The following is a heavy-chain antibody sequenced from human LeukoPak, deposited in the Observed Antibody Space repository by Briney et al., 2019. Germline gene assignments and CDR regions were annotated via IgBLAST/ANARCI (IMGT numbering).Heavy chain of an antibody. CDR2: IYYSGST. D-gene: IGHD4-11*01. J-gene: IGHJ4*02. CDR1: GGSINNYY. Sequence: SETLSLTCTVSGGSINNYYWSWIRQPPGKGLEWIGYIYYSGSTNYNPSLKSRATISVDTSKNQFSLKLSSVTAADTAVYYCARGYSNYYFDYWGQGTLVTVSS. V-gene: IGHV4-59*01. CDR3: ARGYSNYYFDY.